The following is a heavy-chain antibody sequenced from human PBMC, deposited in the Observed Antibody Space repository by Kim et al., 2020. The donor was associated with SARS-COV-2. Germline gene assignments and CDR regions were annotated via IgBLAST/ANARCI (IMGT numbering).Heavy chain of an antibody. Sequence: SETLSLTCAVYGVSFSGYYWSWIRQPPGKGLEWIGEINHSGSTNYNPSLKIRVTISVDTSKNQFSLKLSSVTAADTAVYYCARGGVDDILTGYHLTYYYYYGMDVWGQGTTVTVSS. CDR3: ARGGVDDILTGYHLTYYYYYGMDV. D-gene: IGHD3-9*01. V-gene: IGHV4-34*01. CDR1: GVSFSGYY. J-gene: IGHJ6*02. CDR2: INHSGST.